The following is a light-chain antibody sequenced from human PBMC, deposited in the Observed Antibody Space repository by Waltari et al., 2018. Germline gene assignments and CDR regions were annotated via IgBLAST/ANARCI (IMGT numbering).Light chain of an antibody. Sequence: QPVLTQSSSASASLGSSVKLTCTLSSGHSSYIIAWHQQQPGKAPRYLMKLEGSGSYSKGSGVPYRLSGSSSVADRYLIISNIQSEDEADYYCETWHSNTQVFGGGTKLTVL. J-gene: IGLJ2*01. CDR3: ETWHSNTQV. CDR2: LEGSGSY. V-gene: IGLV4-60*03. CDR1: SGHSSYI.